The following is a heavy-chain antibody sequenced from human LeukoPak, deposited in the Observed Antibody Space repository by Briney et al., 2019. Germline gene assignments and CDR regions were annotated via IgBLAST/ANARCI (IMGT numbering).Heavy chain of an antibody. Sequence: GGSLRLSCAASGFTFSSFGMHWVRLAPGKGLEWVAVIWYDGSNKYYADSVKGRFTISRDNSKNALYLQMNSLRAEDTAVYYCARDRGDSTSWYVTDYWGQGTLVTVSS. CDR1: GFTFSSFG. J-gene: IGHJ4*02. CDR2: IWYDGSNK. D-gene: IGHD2-2*01. V-gene: IGHV3-33*01. CDR3: ARDRGDSTSWYVTDY.